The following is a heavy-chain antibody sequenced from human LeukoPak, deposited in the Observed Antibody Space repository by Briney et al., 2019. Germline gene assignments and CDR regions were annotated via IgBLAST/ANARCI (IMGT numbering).Heavy chain of an antibody. CDR3: ARGDGRDGYKGRLDY. Sequence: SETLSLTCAVYGGSFSDYYWSWIRQPPGKGLEWIGEINHSGSTNYNPSLKSRVTISVDTSENQFSLKLSSVTAADTAVYYCARGDGRDGYKGRLDYWGQGTLVTVSS. CDR1: GGSFSDYY. CDR2: INHSGST. J-gene: IGHJ4*02. V-gene: IGHV4-34*01. D-gene: IGHD5-24*01.